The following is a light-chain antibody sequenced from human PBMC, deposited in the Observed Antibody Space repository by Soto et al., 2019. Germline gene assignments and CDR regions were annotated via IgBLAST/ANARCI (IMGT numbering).Light chain of an antibody. CDR1: HDVSSW. J-gene: IGKJ5*01. V-gene: IGKV1-12*02. CDR2: GAS. CDR3: QQAGSFPS. Sequence: DIQLTQSPSAVSASVGDTVTITCRATHDVSSWVAWYQQKAGVAPKLLIYGASTLQSGVPSRFSGSGSGTDFTLTITTLEPDDFATYYCQQAGSFPSFGQGTRLEIK.